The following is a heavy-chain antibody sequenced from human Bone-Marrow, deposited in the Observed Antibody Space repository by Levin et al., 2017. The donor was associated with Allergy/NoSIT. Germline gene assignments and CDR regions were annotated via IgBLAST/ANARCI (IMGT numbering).Heavy chain of an antibody. Sequence: SQTLSLTCAVSGGSISSNNWWSWVRQPPGKGLEWIGEIYHSGSTNYNPSLKSRVTISVDKPKTQFSLKVNSVTAADTAMYYCASHHCTSATCSALLFDSWGQGTLVTVSS. CDR3: ASHHCTSATCSALLFDS. CDR2: IYHSGST. CDR1: GGSISSNNW. V-gene: IGHV4-4*02. D-gene: IGHD2-2*01. J-gene: IGHJ4*02.